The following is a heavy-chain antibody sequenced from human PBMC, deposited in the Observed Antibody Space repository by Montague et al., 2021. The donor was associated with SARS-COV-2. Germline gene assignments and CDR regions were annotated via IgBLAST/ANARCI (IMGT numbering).Heavy chain of an antibody. CDR3: ERRGYTGSDYFDY. D-gene: IGHD5-12*01. J-gene: IGHJ4*02. CDR1: GFSISSGFY. V-gene: IGHV4-38-2*01. Sequence: SETLSLTCSVSGFSISSGFYWAWIRQSPGKGPEWIGTVYHSGYTHYTPPLKGRVTVSIDTTKNQFSLTETSVSAADTAVYFCERRGYTGSDYFDYWGQGTLATVSS. CDR2: VYHSGYT.